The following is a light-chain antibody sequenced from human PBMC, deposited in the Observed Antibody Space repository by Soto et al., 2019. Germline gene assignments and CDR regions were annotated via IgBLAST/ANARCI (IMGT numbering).Light chain of an antibody. CDR1: SSNIGSFYD. V-gene: IGLV1-40*01. J-gene: IGLJ2*01. CDR2: GDN. Sequence: QLVLTQPPSVSGAPGQTVTIPCTGSSSNIGSFYDVHWYQQLPGTVPKLLIYGDNNRPSGVPDRFSGSKSGTSASLAITGLQPEDEADYYCQSYDNSLSHVVFGGGTKLTVL. CDR3: QSYDNSLSHVV.